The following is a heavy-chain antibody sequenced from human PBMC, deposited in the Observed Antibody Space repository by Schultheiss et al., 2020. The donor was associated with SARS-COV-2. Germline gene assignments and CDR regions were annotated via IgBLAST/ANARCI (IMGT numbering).Heavy chain of an antibody. CDR3: AKDPYYDILTGYSY. CDR2: ISGSCGST. J-gene: IGHJ4*02. CDR1: GFTFSSYA. D-gene: IGHD3-9*01. V-gene: IGHV3-23*01. Sequence: GGSLRLSCAASGFTFSSYAMSWVRQAPGKGLEWVSAISGSCGSTYYADSVKGRFTISRDNSKNTLYLQMNSLRAEDTAVYYCAKDPYYDILTGYSYWGQGTLVTVSS.